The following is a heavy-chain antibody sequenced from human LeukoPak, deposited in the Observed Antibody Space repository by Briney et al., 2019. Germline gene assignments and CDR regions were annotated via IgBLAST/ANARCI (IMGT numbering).Heavy chain of an antibody. J-gene: IGHJ4*02. Sequence: TGGSLRLSCAASGFTFSNAWMNWVRRAPGKGLEWVSYISGSGSTIYYADSVKGRFTISRDNAKNSLNLQMNSLSADDTAVYYCARNFASESYKGGYFDYWGQGTLVTVTS. CDR1: GFTFSNAW. CDR3: ARNFASESYKGGYFDY. V-gene: IGHV3-48*04. D-gene: IGHD3-10*01. CDR2: ISGSGSTI.